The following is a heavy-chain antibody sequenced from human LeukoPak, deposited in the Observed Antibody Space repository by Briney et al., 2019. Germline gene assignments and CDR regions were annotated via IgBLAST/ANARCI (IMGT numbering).Heavy chain of an antibody. CDR2: INHSGST. CDR1: GGSFSSYY. D-gene: IGHD1-1*01. CDR3: ARSGTGTTSFDY. Sequence: SDTLSLTCIVYGGSFSSYYWSWIRQPPGKGLEWIGQINHSGSTNYNPSLRSRVTISVDTSKNQFSLKLSSVTAADTAVYYCARSGTGTTSFDYWGQGTLVTVSS. J-gene: IGHJ4*02. V-gene: IGHV4-34*01.